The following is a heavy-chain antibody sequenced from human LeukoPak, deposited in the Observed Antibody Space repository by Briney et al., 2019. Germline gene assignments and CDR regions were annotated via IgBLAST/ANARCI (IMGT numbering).Heavy chain of an antibody. CDR1: GYTFTSYY. D-gene: IGHD3-16*01. V-gene: IGHV1-46*01. J-gene: IGHJ4*02. CDR3: ARDLTLMNSPLGYYFDY. CDR2: INPSGGST. Sequence: ASVKVSCKASGYTFTSYYMHWVRHAPGQGLEWMGIINPSGGSTSYAQKFQGRVTMTRDTSTSTVYMELSSLRSEDTAVYYCARDLTLMNSPLGYYFDYWGQGTLVTVSS.